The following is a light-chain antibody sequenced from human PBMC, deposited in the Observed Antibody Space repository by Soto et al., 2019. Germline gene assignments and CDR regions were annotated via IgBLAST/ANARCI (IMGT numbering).Light chain of an antibody. V-gene: IGKV3-11*02. J-gene: IGKJ5*01. CDR1: QSVRSY. CDR3: QQRYNWPIT. Sequence: IVLTQSRATLSLSPGERAALSCRASQSVRSYLAWYQQKPGQAPRLLIYDASNGATGIPARFSGSGSGRDFTLTISSLEPEDFSVYYCQQRYNWPITFGQGTRLEIK. CDR2: DAS.